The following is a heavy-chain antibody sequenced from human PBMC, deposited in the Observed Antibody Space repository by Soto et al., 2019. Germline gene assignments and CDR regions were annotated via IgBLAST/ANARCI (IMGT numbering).Heavy chain of an antibody. V-gene: IGHV3-23*01. D-gene: IGHD3-10*01. CDR1: GFTFSSYA. CDR3: AKGGGSGSYYIRFDY. Sequence: GGSLRLSCAASGFTFSSYAMSWVRQAPGKGLEWVSAISGSGGSTYYADSVKGRFTISRDNSKNTLYLQMNSLRAEDTAVYYCAKGGGSGSYYIRFDYWGQGTLVTVSS. CDR2: ISGSGGST. J-gene: IGHJ4*02.